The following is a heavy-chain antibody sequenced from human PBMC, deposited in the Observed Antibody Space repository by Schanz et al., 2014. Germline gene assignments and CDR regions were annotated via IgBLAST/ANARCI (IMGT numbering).Heavy chain of an antibody. Sequence: QVQLVQSGVEVKKPGASVKVSCKVSGYTLTELCMHWVRQAPGKGLEWMGGFDPEDGETIYAQKFQGRVIMTEDTSTDTAYMELSSLRSEDTAVYYCATCSGGTCHAKPVLDNWGQGTLVTVSS. CDR3: ATCSGGTCHAKPVLDN. D-gene: IGHD2-15*01. J-gene: IGHJ4*02. CDR2: FDPEDGET. CDR1: GYTLTELC. V-gene: IGHV1-24*01.